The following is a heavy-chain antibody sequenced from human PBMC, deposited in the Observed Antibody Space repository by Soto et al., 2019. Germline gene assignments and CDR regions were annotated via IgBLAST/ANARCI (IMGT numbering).Heavy chain of an antibody. V-gene: IGHV3-7*01. D-gene: IGHD3-3*01. CDR1: GFTFRTYW. CDR3: AREEWFFDY. J-gene: IGHJ4*02. CDR2: IKEDGSEK. Sequence: PGGSLRLSCAASGFTFRTYWMSWVRQAPGKGLEWVANIKEDGSEKYFVDSVKGRFTVSRDNAKNSVYLQMNSLRAEDTAVYYCAREEWFFDYWGQGTLVTVSS.